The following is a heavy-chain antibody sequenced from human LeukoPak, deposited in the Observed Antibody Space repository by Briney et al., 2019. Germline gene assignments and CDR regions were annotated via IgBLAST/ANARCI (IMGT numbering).Heavy chain of an antibody. V-gene: IGHV1-69*04. Sequence: SVKVSCKASGGTFSRYAISWVRQAPGQGLEWMGRIIPILGIANYAQKFQGRVTITADKSTSTAYMELSSLRSEDTAVYYCARTRLVINWFDPWGQGTLVTVSS. CDR3: ARTRLVINWFDP. J-gene: IGHJ5*02. CDR1: GGTFSRYA. CDR2: IIPILGIA. D-gene: IGHD6-19*01.